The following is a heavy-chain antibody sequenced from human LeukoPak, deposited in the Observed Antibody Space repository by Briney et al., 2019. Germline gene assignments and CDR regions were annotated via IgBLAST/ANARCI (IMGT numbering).Heavy chain of an antibody. CDR3: AKEGRSLQTY. CDR1: GFSFSTYW. Sequence: PGGSLRLSCVASGFSFSTYWLSWVRQAPGKGLEWVANIKQDESDRQYVDSVKGRFTISRDNAKNSLYLQMNSLRVEDTAVYYCAKEGRSLQTYWGQGTLVTVSS. V-gene: IGHV3-7*03. D-gene: IGHD5-24*01. J-gene: IGHJ4*02. CDR2: IKQDESDR.